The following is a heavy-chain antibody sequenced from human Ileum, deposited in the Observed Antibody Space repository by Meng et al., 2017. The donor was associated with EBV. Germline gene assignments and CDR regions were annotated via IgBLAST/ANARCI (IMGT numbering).Heavy chain of an antibody. CDR3: AREYPGQFDP. J-gene: IGHJ5*02. V-gene: IGHV1-18*01. CDR2: MSAYNGNT. Sequence: QVELVQSGAKVKKPGTSVKVSCKASGYTFTSYGISWVREGPGQGLEWMGWMSAYNGNTNYAQELQCRVTMTTNTSTSTADMGLRSLRSDDTAVYYCAREYPGQFDPWGQGTLVTVSS. CDR1: GYTFTSYG.